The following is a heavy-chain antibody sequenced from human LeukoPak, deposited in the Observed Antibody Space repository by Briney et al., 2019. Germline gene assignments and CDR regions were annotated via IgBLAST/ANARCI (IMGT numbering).Heavy chain of an antibody. CDR2: IYYSGST. CDR1: GGSISSGGYY. D-gene: IGHD3-22*01. J-gene: IGHJ4*02. Sequence: PSETLSLTCTVSGGSISSGGYYWSWIRQHPGKGLEWIGYIYYSGSTYYNPSLKSRVTISVDTSKNQFSLKLSSVTAADTAVYYCARASYDYYDSSGSYFDYWGQGTLVTVSS. CDR3: ARASYDYYDSSGSYFDY. V-gene: IGHV4-31*03.